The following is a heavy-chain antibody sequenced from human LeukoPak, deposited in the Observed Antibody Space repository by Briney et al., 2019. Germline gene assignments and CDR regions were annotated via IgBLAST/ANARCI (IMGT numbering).Heavy chain of an antibody. J-gene: IGHJ6*02. V-gene: IGHV1-46*01. Sequence: EASVKVSCKASGYTFTSYCMHWVRQAPGQGLEWMGIINPSGGSTSYAQKFQGRVTMTRDTSTSTVYMELSSLRSEDTAVYYCASSGDVLLWFGELGYYYGMDVWGQGTTVTVSS. CDR3: ASSGDVLLWFGELGYYYGMDV. CDR1: GYTFTSYC. CDR2: INPSGGST. D-gene: IGHD3-10*01.